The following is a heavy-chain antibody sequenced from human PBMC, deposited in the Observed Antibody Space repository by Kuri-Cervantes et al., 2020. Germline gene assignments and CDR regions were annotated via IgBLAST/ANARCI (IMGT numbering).Heavy chain of an antibody. CDR2: IKQDGSEK. V-gene: IGHV3-7*01. CDR1: GFTFSSYW. D-gene: IGHD5-18*01. CDR3: ARDSATWIQLWFDRYWGAFDI. J-gene: IGHJ3*02. Sequence: LSLTCAASGFTFSSYWMSWVRQAPGKGLEWVANIKQDGSEKYYVDSVKGRFTISRDNAKNSLYLQMNSLRAEDTAVYYCARDSATWIQLWFDRYWGAFDIWGQGTMVTVSS.